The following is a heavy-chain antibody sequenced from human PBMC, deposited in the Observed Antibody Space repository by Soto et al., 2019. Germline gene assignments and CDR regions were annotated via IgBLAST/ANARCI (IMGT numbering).Heavy chain of an antibody. CDR3: ARYPEDSYGNT. CDR1: GYTFTSYA. Sequence: QVQLVQSGAEEKKPGASVKVSCKASGYTFTSYAMNWVRQAPGQRLEWMGWINAGKGNTKYSQKFQGRATITRDTAAGTAYMELSSLRSEDTAVYYCARYPEDSYGNTWGQGTLVTVAS. J-gene: IGHJ5*02. V-gene: IGHV1-3*05. D-gene: IGHD5-18*01. CDR2: INAGKGNT.